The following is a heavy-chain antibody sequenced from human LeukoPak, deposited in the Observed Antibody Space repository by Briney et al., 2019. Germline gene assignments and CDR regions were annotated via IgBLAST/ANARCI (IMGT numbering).Heavy chain of an antibody. J-gene: IGHJ6*03. Sequence: GGPLRLSCAASGFTFSSYEMNWVRQAPGKGLEWVSYISSSGSTIYYADSVKGRFTISRDNAKNSLYLQMNSLRAEDTAVYYCAGSYYSTYYYYYMDVWGKGTTVTISS. CDR2: ISSSGSTI. CDR3: AGSYYSTYYYYYMDV. V-gene: IGHV3-48*03. CDR1: GFTFSSYE. D-gene: IGHD3-10*01.